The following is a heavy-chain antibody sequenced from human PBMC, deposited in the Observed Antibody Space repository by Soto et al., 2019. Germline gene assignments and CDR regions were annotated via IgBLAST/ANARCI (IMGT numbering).Heavy chain of an antibody. CDR1: GFTFSRNA. V-gene: IGHV3-23*01. D-gene: IGHD6-19*01. Sequence: GSLRLSCSASGFTFSRNAMGWVRQAPGKGLEWVSAIIDDGGRAYYADSVKGRFTISRDNSKNTLSLQMNSLRAEDTAIYYCAKDKMEQWLVGGYFDYWGQGTRVTVSS. CDR2: IIDDGGRA. J-gene: IGHJ4*02. CDR3: AKDKMEQWLVGGYFDY.